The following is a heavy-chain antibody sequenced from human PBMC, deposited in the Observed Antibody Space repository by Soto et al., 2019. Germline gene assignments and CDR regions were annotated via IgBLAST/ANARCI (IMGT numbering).Heavy chain of an antibody. J-gene: IGHJ4*02. CDR3: ARGFWSGYRPNYFDY. Sequence: SVKVSCKASGGTFSSYAISWVRQAPGQGLEWMGGIIPIFGTANYAQKFQGRVTIAADESTSTAYMELSSLRSEDTAVYYCARGFWSGYRPNYFDYWGQGTLDTVSS. CDR1: GGTFSSYA. D-gene: IGHD3-3*01. V-gene: IGHV1-69*13. CDR2: IIPIFGTA.